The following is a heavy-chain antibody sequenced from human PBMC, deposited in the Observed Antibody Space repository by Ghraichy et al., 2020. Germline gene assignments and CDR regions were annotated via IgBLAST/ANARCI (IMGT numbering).Heavy chain of an antibody. J-gene: IGHJ4*02. Sequence: SETLSLTCAVSGGSISSGGYSWSWIRQPPGKGLEWIGYIYHSGSTYYNPSLKSRVTISVDRSKNQFSLKLSSVTAADTAVYYCVRASGTHGDYFDYWGQGTLVTVSS. CDR3: VRASGTHGDYFDY. V-gene: IGHV4-30-2*01. CDR1: GGSISSGGYS. CDR2: IYHSGST. D-gene: IGHD3-10*01.